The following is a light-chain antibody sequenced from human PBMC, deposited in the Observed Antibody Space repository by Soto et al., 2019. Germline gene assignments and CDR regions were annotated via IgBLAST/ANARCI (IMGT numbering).Light chain of an antibody. Sequence: EIVLTQSPATLSLSPGERATLSCRASQSVGSYLAWYQQKPGQAPRLLIYDASDRATGISARFSGSGSGTDFTLTISSLEPEDFAVYYCQQRSSWPLTFGGGTNVEIK. CDR1: QSVGSY. J-gene: IGKJ4*01. CDR2: DAS. V-gene: IGKV3-11*01. CDR3: QQRSSWPLT.